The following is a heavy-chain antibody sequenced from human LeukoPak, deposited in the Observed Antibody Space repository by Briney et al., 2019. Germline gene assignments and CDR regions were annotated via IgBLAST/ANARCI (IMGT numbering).Heavy chain of an antibody. D-gene: IGHD3-9*01. J-gene: IGHJ3*02. CDR2: IYYSGST. CDR3: ARDYDILTGPTPDDAFDI. Sequence: SETLSLTCTVSGVSISSYYWSWIRQPPGRGLEWIGYIYYSGSTNYNPSLKSRVTISVDTSKNQFSLQLNSVTPEDTAVYYCARDYDILTGPTPDDAFDIWGQGTMVTVSS. CDR1: GVSISSYY. V-gene: IGHV4-59*12.